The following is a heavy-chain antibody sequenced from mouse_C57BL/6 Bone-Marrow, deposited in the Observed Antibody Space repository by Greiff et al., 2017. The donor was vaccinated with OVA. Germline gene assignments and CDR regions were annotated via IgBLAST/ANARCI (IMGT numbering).Heavy chain of an antibody. CDR2: IDPENGDT. CDR3: TTDYYGSSPDV. Sequence: EVQGVESGAELVRPGASVKLSCTASGFNIKDDYMHWVKQRPEQGLEWIGWIDPENGDTEYASKFQGKATITADTSSNTAYLQLSSLTSEDTAVYYCTTDYYGSSPDVWGTGTTVTVSS. V-gene: IGHV14-4*01. CDR1: GFNIKDDY. D-gene: IGHD1-1*01. J-gene: IGHJ1*03.